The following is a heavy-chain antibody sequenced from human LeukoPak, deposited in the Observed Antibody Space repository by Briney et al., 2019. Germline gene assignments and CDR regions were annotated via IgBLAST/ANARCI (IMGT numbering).Heavy chain of an antibody. V-gene: IGHV4-59*01. CDR1: GGSISSYY. Sequence: SETLSLTCTVSGGSISSYYWSWIRQPPGKGLEWIGYIYYSGSTNYNPSLKSRVTISVDTSKNQFSLKLSSVTAVDTAVYYCARGTYSSSSRWFDPWGQGTLVTVSS. J-gene: IGHJ5*02. D-gene: IGHD6-6*01. CDR3: ARGTYSSSSRWFDP. CDR2: IYYSGST.